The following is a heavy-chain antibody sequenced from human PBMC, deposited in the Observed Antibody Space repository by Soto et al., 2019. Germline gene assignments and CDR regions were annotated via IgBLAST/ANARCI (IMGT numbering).Heavy chain of an antibody. J-gene: IGHJ6*02. D-gene: IGHD2-2*01. CDR3: ARDRYCSSTSCPHLYYYYYYGMDV. V-gene: IGHV1-69*13. Sequence: SVKVSCKASGCTFSSYAISCVRQAPGQVLEWMGGIIPIFGTANYAQKFQGRVTITADESTSTAYMELSSLRSEDTAVYYCARDRYCSSTSCPHLYYYYYYGMDVWGQGTTVTVSS. CDR2: IIPIFGTA. CDR1: GCTFSSYA.